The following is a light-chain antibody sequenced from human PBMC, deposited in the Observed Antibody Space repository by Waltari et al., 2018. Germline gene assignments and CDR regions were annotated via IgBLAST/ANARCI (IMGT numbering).Light chain of an antibody. J-gene: IGKJ1*01. V-gene: IGKV1-39*01. Sequence: DIQMTQSPSSLSASVRERVTITCRASQSIGTYLNWYQHKPGRAPELLIYAASTLQGGVPSRFSGSGSETHFTLAISSLQREDFATYYCQQSYTTPRTFGQGTKVEIK. CDR2: AAS. CDR1: QSIGTY. CDR3: QQSYTTPRT.